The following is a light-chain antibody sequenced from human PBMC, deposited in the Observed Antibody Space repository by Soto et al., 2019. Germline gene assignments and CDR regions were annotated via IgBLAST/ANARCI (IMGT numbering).Light chain of an antibody. J-gene: IGKJ4*01. V-gene: IGKV3-20*01. Sequence: EIVLTQSQGTLSLSPGEGANLXWRASQSVSSNLAWYQQKPGQAPRLLIYDASTRATGIPARFSGSGSRTDFTLTISRLEPEDFAVYYCQQFSSYPLTFGGGTKVDNK. CDR2: DAS. CDR1: QSVSSN. CDR3: QQFSSYPLT.